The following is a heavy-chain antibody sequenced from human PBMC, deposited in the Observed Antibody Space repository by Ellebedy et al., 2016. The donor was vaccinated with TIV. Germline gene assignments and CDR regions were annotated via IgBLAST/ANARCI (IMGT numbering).Heavy chain of an antibody. J-gene: IGHJ4*02. CDR1: GGSISSYY. V-gene: IGHV4-59*01. D-gene: IGHD3-16*02. CDR3: AAGAFWGSYRD. CDR2: IYYSGST. Sequence: SETLSLTCTVSGGSISSYYWSWIRQPPGKGLEWIGYIYYSGSTNYNPSLKSRVTISVDTSKNQFSLKLSSVTAADTAVYYCAAGAFWGSYRDWGQGTLVTVSS.